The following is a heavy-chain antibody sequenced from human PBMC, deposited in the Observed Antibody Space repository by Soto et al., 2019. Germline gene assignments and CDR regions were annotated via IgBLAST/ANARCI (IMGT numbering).Heavy chain of an antibody. CDR2: IYYSGST. J-gene: IGHJ5*02. Sequence: SETLSLTCTVSGGSISSGGYYWSWIRQHPGKGLEWIGYIYYSGSTYYNPSLKSRVTISVDTSKNQFSLKLSSVTAADTAVYYCARGIYGDYVTGWFDPWGQGTLVTVSS. CDR1: GGSISSGGYY. D-gene: IGHD4-17*01. V-gene: IGHV4-31*03. CDR3: ARGIYGDYVTGWFDP.